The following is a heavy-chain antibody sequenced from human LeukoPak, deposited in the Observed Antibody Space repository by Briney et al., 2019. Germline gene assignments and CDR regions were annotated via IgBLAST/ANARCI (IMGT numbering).Heavy chain of an antibody. CDR2: ISGGTDSA. CDR1: GFTFNSYA. D-gene: IGHD3-3*01. Sequence: GGSLRLSCAASGFTFNSYAMSWVRQAPGKGLEWVSTISGGTDSAYYADSVKGRFTFSRDNSENTLYLQMNSLRAEDTAVYYCAKHRYDFWSAVDLWGRGTLVTVSS. J-gene: IGHJ2*01. CDR3: AKHRYDFWSAVDL. V-gene: IGHV3-23*01.